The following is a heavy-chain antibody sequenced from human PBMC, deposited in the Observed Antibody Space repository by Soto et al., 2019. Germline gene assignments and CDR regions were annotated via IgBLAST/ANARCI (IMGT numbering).Heavy chain of an antibody. CDR2: IYPGNSNT. CDR1: WDGFSLQW. CDR3: ASDSHCDGGNCPMGGFDM. D-gene: IGHD2-15*01. Sequence: PXESLKISVKGSWDGFSLQWVAWLRQIPGKGLEWVGIIYPGNSNTMYSPSFQGQVTISADTALSTTYLQWDTLKPSDTAIYFCASDSHCDGGNCPMGGFDMWGQGTMVTVSS. V-gene: IGHV5-51*01. J-gene: IGHJ3*02.